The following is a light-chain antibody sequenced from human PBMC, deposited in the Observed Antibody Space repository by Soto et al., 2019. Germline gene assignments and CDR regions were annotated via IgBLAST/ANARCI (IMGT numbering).Light chain of an antibody. CDR2: GAS. CDR3: QQRSNWPALT. CDR1: QSVSSN. Sequence: EMVMTQSPATLSVSPGERATLSCRASQSVSSNLAWYQQKPGQAPRLLIYGASTRATGIPARFSGSGSGTEFTLTISSLQSEDFAVYYCQQRSNWPALTFGGGTKVEIK. J-gene: IGKJ4*01. V-gene: IGKV3-15*01.